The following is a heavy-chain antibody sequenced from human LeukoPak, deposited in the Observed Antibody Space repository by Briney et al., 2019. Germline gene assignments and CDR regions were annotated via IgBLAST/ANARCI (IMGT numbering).Heavy chain of an antibody. CDR1: GYSFTSYW. CDR2: IYPGDSDT. J-gene: IGHJ6*03. D-gene: IGHD4-17*01. CDR3: ARLVRLYGDYAPYYYYYMDV. V-gene: IGHV5-51*01. Sequence: GESLKISCKGSGYSFTSYWIGWVRQMPGKGLEWMGIIYPGDSDTRYSPSFQGRVTISADKSISTAYLQWSSLKASDTAMYYCARLVRLYGDYAPYYYYYMDVWGKGTTVTVSS.